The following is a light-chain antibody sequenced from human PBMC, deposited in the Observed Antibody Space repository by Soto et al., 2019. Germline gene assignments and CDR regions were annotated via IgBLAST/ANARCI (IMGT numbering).Light chain of an antibody. CDR1: QSVSSY. V-gene: IGKV3-15*01. Sequence: EIVMTQSPATLSVSPGERATLSCRASQSVSSYLAWYQQKPGQAPRLLIYDASTRATGIPARFSGSGSGTEFTLTISSLQSEDFAVYYCRQYDNWPRTFGQGTKVEIK. CDR3: RQYDNWPRT. J-gene: IGKJ1*01. CDR2: DAS.